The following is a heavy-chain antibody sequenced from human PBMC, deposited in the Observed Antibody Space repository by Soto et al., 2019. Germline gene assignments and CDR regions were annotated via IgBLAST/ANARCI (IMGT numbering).Heavy chain of an antibody. D-gene: IGHD3-3*01. Sequence: GGSLRLSCAASGFTFSSYAMSWVRQAPGKGLEWVSAISGSGGSTYYADSVKGRFTISRDNSKNTLYLQMNSLRAEDTAVYYCGKYAGYDFWRGYYNKDHGENYYQRAFWAKGTTDPVS. CDR1: GFTFSSYA. CDR3: GKYAGYDFWRGYYNKDHGENYYQRAF. J-gene: IGHJ6*03. V-gene: IGHV3-23*01. CDR2: ISGSGGST.